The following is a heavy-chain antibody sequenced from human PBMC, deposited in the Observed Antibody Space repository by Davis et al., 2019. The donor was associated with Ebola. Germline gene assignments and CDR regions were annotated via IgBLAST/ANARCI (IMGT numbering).Heavy chain of an antibody. CDR2: ISGSGGST. CDR1: GFTFSSYA. CDR3: ARDIVATIFSWFDP. Sequence: GESLKISCAASGFTFSSYAMSWVRQAPGKGLEWVSAISGSGGSTYYADSVKGRFTISRDNSKNTLYLQMNSLRAEDTAVYYCARDIVATIFSWFDPWGQGTLVTVSS. J-gene: IGHJ5*02. D-gene: IGHD5-12*01. V-gene: IGHV3-23*01.